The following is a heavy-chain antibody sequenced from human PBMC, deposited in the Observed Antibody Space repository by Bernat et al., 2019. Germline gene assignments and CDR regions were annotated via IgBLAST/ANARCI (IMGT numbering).Heavy chain of an antibody. V-gene: IGHV3-30*03. J-gene: IGHJ4*02. CDR2: ISYDGSNK. D-gene: IGHD6-19*01. CDR3: ARDGGIAVAGTRE. CDR1: GFTFSSYG. Sequence: QVQLVESGGGVVQPGRSLRLSCAASGFTFSSYGMHWVRQAPGKGLEWVAVISYDGSNKYYADSVKGRFTISRDNSKNTLYLQMNSLRAEDTAVYYCARDGGIAVAGTREWGQGTLVTVSS.